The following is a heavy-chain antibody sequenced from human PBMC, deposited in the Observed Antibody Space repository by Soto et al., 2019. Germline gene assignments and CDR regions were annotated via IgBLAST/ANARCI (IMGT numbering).Heavy chain of an antibody. CDR3: ARGGGGGLFEH. Sequence: GSLRLSCAASGFPFSDYYMSWIRQAPGKGLEWLSHISPKSTYRNYADSVKGRFTISRDNTKSSLFLQMNSLGVEDTAVYYCARGGGGGLFEHWGQGVLVTVSS. D-gene: IGHD2-21*01. CDR2: ISPKSTYR. V-gene: IGHV3-11*06. CDR1: GFPFSDYY. J-gene: IGHJ4*02.